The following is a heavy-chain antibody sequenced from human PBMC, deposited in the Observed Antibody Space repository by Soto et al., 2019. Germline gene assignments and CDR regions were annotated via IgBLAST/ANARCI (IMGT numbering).Heavy chain of an antibody. CDR2: IFYNGNT. V-gene: IGHV4-39*01. CDR1: GGSIDSSTYY. J-gene: IGHJ5*02. CDR3: ARHSTGYYYSWFDP. D-gene: IGHD3-22*01. Sequence: PSETLSLTCTVSGGSIDSSTYYWGWFRQPPGKGLEWIGSIFYNGNTFYNPSLKSRITISVDTSKNQFSLKLSSVTAADTAVYYCARHSTGYYYSWFDPWGQGTLVT.